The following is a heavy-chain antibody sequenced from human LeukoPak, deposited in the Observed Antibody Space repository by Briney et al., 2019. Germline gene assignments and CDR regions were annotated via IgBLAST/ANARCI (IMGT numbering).Heavy chain of an antibody. V-gene: IGHV4-30-4*01. CDR1: GHSISSGDYY. Sequence: MPSQTLSLTCTVSGHSISSGDYYWDWVRQTPGQGPEWIGYVYYTGSAYYNPSLKSRVTMSVDTSRNQFSLTLTSVTAADTAVYYCARHNYDSRGYLTYLFDYWARGALVTVSS. CDR3: ARHNYDSRGYLTYLFDY. D-gene: IGHD3-22*01. CDR2: VYYTGSA. J-gene: IGHJ4*02.